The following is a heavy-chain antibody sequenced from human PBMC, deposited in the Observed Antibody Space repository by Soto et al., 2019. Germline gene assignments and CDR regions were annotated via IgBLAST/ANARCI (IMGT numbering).Heavy chain of an antibody. D-gene: IGHD3-22*01. CDR2: IYYSGST. Sequence: QLQLQESGPGLVKPSETLSLTCTVSGGSISSSSYYWGWIRQPPGKGLEWIGSIYYSGSTYYNPSLKSRVTISVDTSKNQFSLKLSSVTAADTAVYYCARLLLDDYDSSPNNWFDPWGQGTLVTVSS. J-gene: IGHJ5*02. V-gene: IGHV4-39*01. CDR3: ARLLLDDYDSSPNNWFDP. CDR1: GGSISSSSYY.